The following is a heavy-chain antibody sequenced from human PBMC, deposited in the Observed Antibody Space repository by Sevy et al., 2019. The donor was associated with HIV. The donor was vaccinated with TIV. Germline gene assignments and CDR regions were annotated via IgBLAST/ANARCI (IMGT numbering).Heavy chain of an antibody. J-gene: IGHJ4*02. CDR1: GFTFSNNR. CDR3: ARDHHYGD. D-gene: IGHD4-17*01. V-gene: IGHV3-74*01. CDR2: IESDETT. Sequence: GGSLRLSCAASGFTFSNNRMHWVRQAPGKGLVWVSRIESDETTSYTDSVKGRFTISRDNAKNTLYLQMNSLKAEDSAVYHCARDHHYGDWVQGTLVTVSS.